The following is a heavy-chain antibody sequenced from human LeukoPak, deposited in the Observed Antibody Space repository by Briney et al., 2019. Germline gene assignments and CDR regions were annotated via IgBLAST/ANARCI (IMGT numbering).Heavy chain of an antibody. CDR1: GYTFTSYY. D-gene: IGHD3-22*01. J-gene: IGHJ4*02. CDR3: ARGKPTYYYDSSGYYRGIPFDY. CDR2: INPSGGST. Sequence: ASVKVSCKASGYTFTSYYMHWVRQAPGQGLEWVGIINPSGGSTSYAQKFQGRVTMTRDTSISTAYMELSRLRSDDTAVYYCARGKPTYYYDSSGYYRGIPFDYWGQGTLVTVSS. V-gene: IGHV1-46*01.